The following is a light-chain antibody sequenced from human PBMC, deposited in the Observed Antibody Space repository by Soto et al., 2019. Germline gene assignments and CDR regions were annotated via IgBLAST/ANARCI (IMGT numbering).Light chain of an antibody. Sequence: EIVLTQSPATLSLSPGERATLSCRSSQSLSSYLAWYQQKPGQAPRLLIYDASNRATCIPARFSGRGSGTDFTLTISSLEPEDFAVYYCQQRSNWPPRITFGGGTKVEIK. CDR1: QSLSSY. CDR3: QQRSNWPPRIT. J-gene: IGKJ4*01. CDR2: DAS. V-gene: IGKV3-11*01.